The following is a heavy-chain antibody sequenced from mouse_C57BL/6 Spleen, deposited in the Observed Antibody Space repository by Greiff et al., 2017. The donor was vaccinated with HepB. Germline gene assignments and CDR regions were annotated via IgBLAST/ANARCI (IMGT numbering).Heavy chain of an antibody. D-gene: IGHD1-1*01. CDR2: IYPGDGDT. CDR1: GYAFSSYW. CDR3: ASSYYCSSGGAMDY. J-gene: IGHJ4*01. Sequence: QVQLQQSGAELVKPGASVKISCKASGYAFSSYWMNWVKQRPGKGLEWIGQIYPGDGDTNYNGKFKGKATLAADKSSSTAYMQLSSLTSEDSAVYDGASSYYCSSGGAMDYWGQGTSVTVSS. V-gene: IGHV1-80*01.